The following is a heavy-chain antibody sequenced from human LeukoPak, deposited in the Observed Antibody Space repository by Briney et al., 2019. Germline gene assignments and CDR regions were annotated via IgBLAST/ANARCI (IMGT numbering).Heavy chain of an antibody. V-gene: IGHV1-18*01. CDR1: GYTFTSYG. J-gene: IGHJ6*02. CDR3: ARVADTTGDYYYYGMDV. D-gene: IGHD1-1*01. CDR2: ISAYNGNT. Sequence: ASVKVSCKASGYTFTSYGISWVRQAPGQGLEWMGWISAYNGNTNYAQKLQGRVTMTTGTSTSTAYMELRSLRSDDTAVYYCARVADTTGDYYYYGMDVWGQGTTVTVSS.